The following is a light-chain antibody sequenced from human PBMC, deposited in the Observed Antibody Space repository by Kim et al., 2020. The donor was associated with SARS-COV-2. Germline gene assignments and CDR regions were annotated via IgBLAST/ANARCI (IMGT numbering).Light chain of an antibody. CDR1: QSVLYTSNNRNY. CDR2: CAS. J-gene: IGKJ1*01. V-gene: IGKV4-1*01. CDR3: QQYYSTLTWT. Sequence: DIVMTQSPDSLAASLGERATINCKSSQSVLYTSNNRNYLAWYQQRPGQPPKLLICCASTRESGVPDRFSGSGSGTDFTLTISSLQAEDVAVYYCQQYYSTLTWTFGQGTKVEIK.